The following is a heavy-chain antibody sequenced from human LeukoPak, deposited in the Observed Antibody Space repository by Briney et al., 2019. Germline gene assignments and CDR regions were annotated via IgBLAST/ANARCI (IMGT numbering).Heavy chain of an antibody. V-gene: IGHV3-30*03. Sequence: PGRSLRLSCAASGFTFSSYGMHWVRQAPGKGLEWVAVISYDGSNKYYADSVKGRFTISRDNSKNTLYLQLNSLRAEDTAVYYCARIFSSAWGELGYWGQGTLVTVSS. J-gene: IGHJ4*02. CDR1: GFTFSSYG. D-gene: IGHD6-19*01. CDR3: ARIFSSAWGELGY. CDR2: ISYDGSNK.